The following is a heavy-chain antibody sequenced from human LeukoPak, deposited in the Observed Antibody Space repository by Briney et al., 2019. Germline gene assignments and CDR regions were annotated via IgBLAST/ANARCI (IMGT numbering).Heavy chain of an antibody. Sequence: GVTLRLSCAASGFTFSSYERNWVRQAPGKGLEWFSCMSTSGGTIYYADYFKGRFTITRDNAKSTLYLQLNSLRAVDTAVYYCARPLYDSSGYYDYWGQGTLVTVSS. V-gene: IGHV3-48*03. D-gene: IGHD3-22*01. CDR3: ARPLYDSSGYYDY. J-gene: IGHJ4*02. CDR1: GFTFSSYE. CDR2: MSTSGGTI.